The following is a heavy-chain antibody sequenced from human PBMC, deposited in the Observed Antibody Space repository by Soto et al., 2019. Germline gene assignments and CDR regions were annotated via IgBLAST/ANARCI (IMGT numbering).Heavy chain of an antibody. CDR2: IWSDGSNK. D-gene: IGHD3-10*01. Sequence: QVQLVESGGGVVQPGRSLSLSCAASGFTFSSYGIHWVRQAPGKGLEWVAVIWSDGSNKYYADSVKGRFTISRDNTKNTLYLQMNSLRAEDMAVYYCAREVLVRGIKYHAMDVWGQGTTVTVSS. J-gene: IGHJ6*02. CDR1: GFTFSSYG. V-gene: IGHV3-33*01. CDR3: AREVLVRGIKYHAMDV.